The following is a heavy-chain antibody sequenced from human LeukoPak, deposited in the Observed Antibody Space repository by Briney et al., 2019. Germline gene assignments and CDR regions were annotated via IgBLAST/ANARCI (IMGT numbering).Heavy chain of an antibody. Sequence: SGGSLRLSCAASEFTVITNDMTWVRQAPGKGLEWVSVLYSDGNTKYADSVQGRFTISRDNSKNTLYLEMNSLSPDDTAVYYCARGVEPLAANTLAYWGQGTLVTVSS. CDR1: EFTVITND. CDR2: LYSDGNT. J-gene: IGHJ4*02. CDR3: ARGVEPLAANTLAY. D-gene: IGHD1-14*01. V-gene: IGHV3-53*01.